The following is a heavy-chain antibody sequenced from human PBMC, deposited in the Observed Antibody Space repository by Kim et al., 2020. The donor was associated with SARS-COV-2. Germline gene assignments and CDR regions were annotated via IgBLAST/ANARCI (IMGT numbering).Heavy chain of an antibody. V-gene: IGHV3-30*18. CDR2: ISYDGSNK. CDR1: GFTFSSYG. D-gene: IGHD3-22*01. Sequence: GGSLRLSCAASGFTFSSYGMHWVRQAPGKGLEWVAVISYDGSNKYYADSVKGRFTISRDNSKNTLYLQMNSLRAEDTAVYYCAKDIIRASRITMIVVVTYYFYGMDVWGQGTTVTVSS. CDR3: AKDIIRASRITMIVVVTYYFYGMDV. J-gene: IGHJ6*02.